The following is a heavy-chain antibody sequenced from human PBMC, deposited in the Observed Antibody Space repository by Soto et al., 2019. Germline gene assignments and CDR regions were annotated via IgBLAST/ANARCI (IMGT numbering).Heavy chain of an antibody. CDR1: GFTFSSYE. V-gene: IGHV3-48*03. J-gene: IGHJ4*02. D-gene: IGHD3-22*01. CDR2: ISSSGSTI. CDR3: AGHYYDSSGYYYGFDY. Sequence: EVQLVESGGGLVQPGGSLRLSCAASGFTFSSYEMNWVRQAPGKGLEGVSYISSSGSTIYYADSVKGRLTISRDNAKNSLYLQMNSLSAEDTDVYYCAGHYYDSSGYYYGFDYWGQGTLVTVSS.